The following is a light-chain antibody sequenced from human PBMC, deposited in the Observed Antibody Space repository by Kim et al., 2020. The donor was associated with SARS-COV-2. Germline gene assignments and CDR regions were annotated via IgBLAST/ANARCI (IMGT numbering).Light chain of an antibody. V-gene: IGLV2-23*02. CDR1: SSDGGSYNL. Sequence: SITISCTGTSSDGGSYNLVSWYQQYPGKAPKLMIYDVSKRPSGVSDRFSGSKSGDTASLTISGLQAEDEAEYYCCSYAGSSTYWVFGGGTQLTVL. J-gene: IGLJ3*02. CDR2: DVS. CDR3: CSYAGSSTYWV.